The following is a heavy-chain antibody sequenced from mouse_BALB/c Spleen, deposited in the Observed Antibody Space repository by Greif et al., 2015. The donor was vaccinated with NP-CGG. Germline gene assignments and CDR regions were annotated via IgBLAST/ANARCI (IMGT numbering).Heavy chain of an antibody. CDR2: IYPGDGDT. CDR3: AREAYYRGDY. D-gene: IGHD2-14*01. V-gene: IGHV1-80*01. J-gene: IGHJ4*01. CDR1: GYAFSSYW. Sequence: QVQLQQSGAELVRPGSSVKISCKASGYAFSSYWMNWVKQRPGQGLEWIGQIYPGDGDTNYNGKFKGKATLTADKSSSTAYMQLSSLTSEDSAVYFCAREAYYRGDYWGQGTSVTVSS.